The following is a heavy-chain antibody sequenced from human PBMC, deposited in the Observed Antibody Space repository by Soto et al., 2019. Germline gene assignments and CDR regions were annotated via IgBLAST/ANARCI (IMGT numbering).Heavy chain of an antibody. V-gene: IGHV4-4*02. CDR2: IYHTGST. CDR3: ARGSNWFDP. J-gene: IGHJ5*02. Sequence: QVQLQESGPGLVKPSGTLSLTCVVSGGSISSSNWWSWVRQPPGKGLEWIGEIYHTGSTKYNPSLXXRXTXXVGESKNQFSLRLSSVTAADTAVYYCARGSNWFDPWGQGTLVTVSS. CDR1: GGSISSSNW.